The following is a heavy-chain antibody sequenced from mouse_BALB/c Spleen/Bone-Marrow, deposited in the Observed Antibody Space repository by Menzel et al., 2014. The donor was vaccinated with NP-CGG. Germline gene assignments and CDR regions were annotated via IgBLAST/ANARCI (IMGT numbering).Heavy chain of an antibody. V-gene: IGHV6-6*02. J-gene: IGHJ2*01. Sequence: EVKLMESGGGLVQPGGSMKLSCVASGFTFSNYWMNWVRQSPEKGLEWVAEIRLKSNNFATHYAESVKGRFTISRDDPKSSVYLQMNNLRPEDTGIYYCTRSLRLFDYWGQGTTLTVSS. CDR2: IRLKSNNFAT. CDR3: TRSLRLFDY. D-gene: IGHD1-1*01. CDR1: GFTFSNYW.